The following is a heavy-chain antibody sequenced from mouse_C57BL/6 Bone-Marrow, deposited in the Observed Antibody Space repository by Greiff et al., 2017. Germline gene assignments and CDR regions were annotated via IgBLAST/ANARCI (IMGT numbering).Heavy chain of an antibody. CDR1: GYAFTNYL. D-gene: IGHD1-1*01. J-gene: IGHJ2*01. CDR3: ARSHYYGSSRDY. CDR2: INPGSGGT. V-gene: IGHV1-54*01. Sequence: QVQLKQSGAELVRPGTSVKVSCKASGYAFTNYLIEWVKQRPGQGLEWIGVINPGSGGTNYNEKFKGKATLTADKSSSTAYMQLSIQPSEDSAVDFCARSHYYGSSRDYWGQGTTLTVSS.